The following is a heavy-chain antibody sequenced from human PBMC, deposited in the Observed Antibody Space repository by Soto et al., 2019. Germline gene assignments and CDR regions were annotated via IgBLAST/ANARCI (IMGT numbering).Heavy chain of an antibody. CDR2: IKQDGSEK. CDR1: GFTFSSYW. CDR3: ARWGRWLASYYYYGMDV. D-gene: IGHD6-19*01. Sequence: VGSLRLSCAASGFTFSSYWMSWVRQAPGKGLEWVANIKQDGSEKYYVDSVKGRFTISRDNAKNSLYLQMNSLRAEDTAVYYCARWGRWLASYYYYGMDVWGQGTTVTVSS. V-gene: IGHV3-7*03. J-gene: IGHJ6*02.